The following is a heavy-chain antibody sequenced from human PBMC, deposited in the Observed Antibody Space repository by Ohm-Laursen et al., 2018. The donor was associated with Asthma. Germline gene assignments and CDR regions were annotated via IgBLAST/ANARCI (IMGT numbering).Heavy chain of an antibody. CDR2: ISYDGSNK. Sequence: SLRLSCTAPGFTFSSYAMHWVRQAPGKGLEWVAVISYDGSNKYYADSVKGRFTISRDNSKNTLYLQMNSLRAEDTAVYYCARDRARYNWKLGGGMDVWGQGTTVTVSS. J-gene: IGHJ6*02. CDR3: ARDRARYNWKLGGGMDV. CDR1: GFTFSSYA. V-gene: IGHV3-30-3*01. D-gene: IGHD1-20*01.